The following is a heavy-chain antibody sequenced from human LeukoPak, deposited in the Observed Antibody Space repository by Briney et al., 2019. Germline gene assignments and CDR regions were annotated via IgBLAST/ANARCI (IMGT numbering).Heavy chain of an antibody. CDR1: GYTFTSYD. V-gene: IGHV1-2*02. CDR2: MNPNSGGT. J-gene: IGHJ5*02. CDR3: ARDHDYGDYIP. Sequence: ASVKVSCKASGYTFTSYDINWVRQSTGQGLEWMGWMNPNSGGTNYAQKFQGRVTMTRDTSISTAYMELSRLRSDDTAVYYCARDHDYGDYIPWGQGTLVTVSS. D-gene: IGHD4-17*01.